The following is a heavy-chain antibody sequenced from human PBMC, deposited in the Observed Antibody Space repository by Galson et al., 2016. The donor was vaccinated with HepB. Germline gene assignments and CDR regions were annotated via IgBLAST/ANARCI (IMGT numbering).Heavy chain of an antibody. Sequence: SLRLSCAASGFIFSNYAMSWVRQAPGKGLEWVSGISDSAGNTYFADSVKGRFTISRDNSKNTLYLQMNSLRVEDTAVYYCAKGTTLQVHFGYFDHWGQGTLVTVSS. CDR1: GFIFSNYA. D-gene: IGHD1/OR15-1a*01. J-gene: IGHJ4*02. CDR3: AKGTTLQVHFGYFDH. CDR2: ISDSAGNT. V-gene: IGHV3-23*01.